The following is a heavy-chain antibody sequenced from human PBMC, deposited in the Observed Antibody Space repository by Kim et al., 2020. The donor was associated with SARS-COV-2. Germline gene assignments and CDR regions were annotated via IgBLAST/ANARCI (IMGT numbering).Heavy chain of an antibody. CDR3: AKEVYYGSGENYYYGMDF. Sequence: GGSLRLSCAASGFTFSSYAMSWVRQAPGKGLEWVSAISGSGGSTYYADSVKGRFTISRDNSKNTLYLQMNSLRAEDTAVYYCAKEVYYGSGENYYYGMDFWGQGTTVTVSS. CDR1: GFTFSSYA. V-gene: IGHV3-23*01. D-gene: IGHD3-10*01. CDR2: ISGSGGST. J-gene: IGHJ6*02.